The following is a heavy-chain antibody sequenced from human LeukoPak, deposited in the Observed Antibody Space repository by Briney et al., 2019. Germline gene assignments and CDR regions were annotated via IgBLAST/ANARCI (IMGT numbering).Heavy chain of an antibody. CDR3: ARVSTNDRRNAFDI. V-gene: IGHV3-64*01. CDR1: GFTFSTYV. J-gene: IGHJ3*02. CDR2: ITGGGGYT. D-gene: IGHD2-8*01. Sequence: PRGSLRLSCAASGFTFSTYVMQWVRQAPGKGLEYVSAITGGGGYTYYANSVKGRFTISRDNSKKTLYLQMGSLRADDMAVYYCARVSTNDRRNAFDIWGQGTMVTVSS.